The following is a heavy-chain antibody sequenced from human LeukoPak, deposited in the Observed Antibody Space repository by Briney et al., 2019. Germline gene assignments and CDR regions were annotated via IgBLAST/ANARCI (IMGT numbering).Heavy chain of an antibody. CDR3: ARSHPYSSSPTFDY. J-gene: IGHJ4*02. V-gene: IGHV6-1*01. CDR1: GDSVSSNSAA. D-gene: IGHD6-6*01. Sequence: QTLSLTCAISGDSVSSNSAAWNWIRQSPSRGLEWLGRTYYRSKWYNDYAVSVKSRITINPDTSKNQFSLKLSSVTAADTAVYYCARSHPYSSSPTFDYWGQGTLVTVSS. CDR2: TYYRSKWYN.